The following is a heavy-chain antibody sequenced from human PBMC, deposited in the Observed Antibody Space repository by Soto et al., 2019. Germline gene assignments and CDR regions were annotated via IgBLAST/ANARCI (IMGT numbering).Heavy chain of an antibody. D-gene: IGHD3-22*01. CDR2: ISGSGGST. V-gene: IGHV3-23*01. J-gene: IGHJ3*02. CDR3: AKDYGDWYYDSFTGAFDI. Sequence: GGSLRLSCAASGFTFSSYAMSWVRQAPGKGLEWVSAISGSGGSTYYADSVKGRFTISRDNSKNTLYLQMNSLRAEDTAVYYCAKDYGDWYYDSFTGAFDIWGQGTMVTVSS. CDR1: GFTFSSYA.